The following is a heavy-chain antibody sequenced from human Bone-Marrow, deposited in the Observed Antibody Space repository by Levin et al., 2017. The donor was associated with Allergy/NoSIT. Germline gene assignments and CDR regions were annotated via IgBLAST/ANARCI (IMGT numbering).Heavy chain of an antibody. V-gene: IGHV4-59*12. Sequence: SQTLSLTCAVSGDSITSYYWSFIRQPPGKGLEWIGYIYYTKTTRYNPSLKGRVTMSVDASKNQFSLKVTSVTAADTAVYYCATSSSGNYYAMDVWGQGTTVTVSS. CDR2: IYYTKTT. J-gene: IGHJ6*02. CDR3: ATSSSGNYYAMDV. D-gene: IGHD3-10*01. CDR1: GDSITSYY.